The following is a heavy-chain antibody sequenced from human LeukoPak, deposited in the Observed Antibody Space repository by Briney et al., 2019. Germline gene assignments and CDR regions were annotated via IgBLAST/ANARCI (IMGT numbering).Heavy chain of an antibody. CDR3: TKDVPFTGGGAIVY. CDR2: IKSKVNGGTS. CDR1: GLTFRDAW. D-gene: IGHD3-16*02. V-gene: IGHV3-15*01. J-gene: IGHJ4*02. Sequence: PGGSLRLSCVASGLTFRDAWMTWVRQAPGKGPEWVGHIKSKVNGGTSNYAAPVKGRFTISRDDSRNTLYLQMDSLKTDDTAVYYRTKDVPFTGGGAIVYWGQGTPVTVSS.